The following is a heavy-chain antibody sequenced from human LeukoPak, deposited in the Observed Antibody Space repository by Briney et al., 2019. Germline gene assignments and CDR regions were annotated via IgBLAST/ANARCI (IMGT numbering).Heavy chain of an antibody. J-gene: IGHJ3*02. D-gene: IGHD5-18*01. CDR1: GFTFRNYN. CDR2: ISSRSSYI. CDR3: AKDNSGRGYSYGDDAFDI. Sequence: GGSLRLSCAASGFTFRNYNINWVRQAPGRGLEWVSSISSRSSYIYYADSVRGRFTISRDNAKNSLYLQMDSLRVEDTAVYYCAKDNSGRGYSYGDDAFDIWGQGTMVTVSS. V-gene: IGHV3-21*01.